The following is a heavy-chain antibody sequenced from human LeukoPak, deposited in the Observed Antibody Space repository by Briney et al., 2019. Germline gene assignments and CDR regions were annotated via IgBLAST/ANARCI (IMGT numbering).Heavy chain of an antibody. CDR3: ARDREIVGATSWYFDL. V-gene: IGHV3-73*01. Sequence: GGSLRLSCAASGFTFSGTAMHWVRQASGKGLEWVGRIRSKPNNYATAYAASVKGRFTISRDDSKNTAYLQMNSLRSEDTAVYYCARDREIVGATSWYFDLWGRGTLVTVSS. J-gene: IGHJ2*01. CDR1: GFTFSGTA. CDR2: IRSKPNNYAT. D-gene: IGHD1-26*01.